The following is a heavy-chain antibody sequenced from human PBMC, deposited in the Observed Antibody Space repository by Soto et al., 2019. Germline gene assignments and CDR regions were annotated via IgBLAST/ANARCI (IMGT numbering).Heavy chain of an antibody. J-gene: IGHJ3*02. CDR2: ISAYNGNT. D-gene: IGHD6-6*01. CDR1: GYTFTSYG. CDR3: ARDQYSSSGYAFDI. Sequence: SVKVPCKASGYTFTSYGISWVRQAPGQGLEWMGWISAYNGNTNYAQKLQGRVTMTTDTSTSTADMELRSLRSDDTAVYYCARDQYSSSGYAFDIWGQGTRVTVSS. V-gene: IGHV1-18*01.